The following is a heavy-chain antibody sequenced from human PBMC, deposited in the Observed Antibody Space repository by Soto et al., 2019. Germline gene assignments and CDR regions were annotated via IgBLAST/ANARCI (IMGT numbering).Heavy chain of an antibody. CDR1: GGSISSYY. CDR3: ARAEDYDFWSGYSYNWFDP. Sequence: SETLSLTCTVSGGSISSYYWSWIRQPPGKGLEWIGYIYYSGSTNYNPSLKSRVTISLDTSKNQFSLKLSSVTAADTAVYYCARAEDYDFWSGYSYNWFDPWGQGTLVT. D-gene: IGHD3-3*01. J-gene: IGHJ5*02. V-gene: IGHV4-59*08. CDR2: IYYSGST.